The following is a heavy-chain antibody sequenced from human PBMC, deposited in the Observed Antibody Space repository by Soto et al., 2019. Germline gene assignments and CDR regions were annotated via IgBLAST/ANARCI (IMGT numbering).Heavy chain of an antibody. CDR1: GGSISIGVYY. J-gene: IGHJ4*02. CDR3: ARIGNPDASLYFDY. Sequence: QVQLQESGPGLVKPSQTLSLTCTVSGGSISIGVYYWNWIRQHPGKGLEWIGYTHHTGSTYYNPSLESRVTISVDPSKNQFSLKLSSVTAADTAVYYCARIGNPDASLYFDYWGQGALVTVSS. CDR2: THHTGST. V-gene: IGHV4-31*03.